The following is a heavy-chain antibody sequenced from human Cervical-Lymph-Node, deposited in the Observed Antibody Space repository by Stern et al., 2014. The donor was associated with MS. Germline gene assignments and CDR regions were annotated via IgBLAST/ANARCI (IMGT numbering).Heavy chain of an antibody. CDR2: IYTGDSDT. CDR3: ARAAYSGYDKESYYYYGMDV. CDR1: GYNFTTYW. Sequence: VQLVQSGAEVKKPGASLKISCKGSGYNFTTYWIGWVRQMPGKGLEWMGIIYTGDSDTRYSPSFQGQVTISADKSISTAYLQWSSLKASDTAMYYCARAAYSGYDKESYYYYGMDVWGQGTTVTVSS. V-gene: IGHV5-51*01. J-gene: IGHJ6*02. D-gene: IGHD5-12*01.